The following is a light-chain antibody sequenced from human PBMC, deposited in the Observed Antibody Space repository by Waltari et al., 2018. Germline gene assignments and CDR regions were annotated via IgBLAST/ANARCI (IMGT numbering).Light chain of an antibody. J-gene: IGKJ2*01. CDR1: QSVLYSSNNKNY. Sequence: DIVMTQSPDSLAVSLGGRATIPCKSSQSVLYSSNNKNYLAWYQQKPGQPPKLLISWASTRESGVPDRFSGSGSGTDFTLTISSLQAEDVAVYYCQEYYSTPLTFGQGTKLEIK. CDR2: WAS. V-gene: IGKV4-1*01. CDR3: QEYYSTPLT.